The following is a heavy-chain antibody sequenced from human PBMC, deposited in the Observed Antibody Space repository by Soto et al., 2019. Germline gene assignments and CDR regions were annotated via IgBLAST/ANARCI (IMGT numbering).Heavy chain of an antibody. CDR2: ISWNSGSI. V-gene: IGHV3-9*01. CDR1: GFTFDDYA. D-gene: IGHD1-26*01. J-gene: IGHJ4*02. CDR3: AKDITSWELLYYFDY. Sequence: EVQLVESGGGLVQPGRSLRLSCAASGFTFDDYAMHWVRQAPGKGLEWVSGISWNSGSIGYADSVKGRFTISRDNAKNSLYLQMNSLRAEDTALYYCAKDITSWELLYYFDYWGQGTLVTVSS.